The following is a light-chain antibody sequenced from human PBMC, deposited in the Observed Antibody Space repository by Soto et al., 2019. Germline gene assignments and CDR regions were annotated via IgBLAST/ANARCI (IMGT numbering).Light chain of an antibody. CDR3: ISYTRSSTPGV. CDR1: SSDVGGYNY. CDR2: EVS. Sequence: QSALTQPASVSGSPGQSITISCSGTSSDVGGYNYVSWYQQHPGKAPKLTIYEVSNRPSGVSNRFSGSKSGNTASLTISGLQAEDEADYSCISYTRSSTPGVFGGGTTLTVL. V-gene: IGLV2-14*01. J-gene: IGLJ3*02.